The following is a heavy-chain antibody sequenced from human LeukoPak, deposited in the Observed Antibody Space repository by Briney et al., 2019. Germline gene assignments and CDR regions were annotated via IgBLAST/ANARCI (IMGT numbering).Heavy chain of an antibody. CDR1: AGSISSYY. CDR3: ARSGTDPYYFDY. Sequence: PSETLSLTCTVSAGSISSYYWSWLRQPPGQGLAWSGYIYTSGSTNYNPSLKSRVTISVDTSKNQFSLKLSSVTAADTAVYYCARSGTDPYYFDYWGQGTLVTVSS. V-gene: IGHV4-4*09. J-gene: IGHJ4*02. CDR2: IYTSGST.